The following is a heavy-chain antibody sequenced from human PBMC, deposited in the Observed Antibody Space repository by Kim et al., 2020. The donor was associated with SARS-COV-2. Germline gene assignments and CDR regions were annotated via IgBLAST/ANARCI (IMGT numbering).Heavy chain of an antibody. CDR2: LSYDGSDK. CDR1: GFMFNRYG. D-gene: IGHD6-13*01. Sequence: GGSLRLSCAASGFMFNRYGMHWVRQAPGKGLEWVAGLSYDGSDKYYSDSVKGRFTISRDNSKNTLYLQMNSLRAEDTAVYYCARAGYSISRGVGLDSVD. J-gene: IGHJ3*02. V-gene: IGHV3-30*03. CDR3: ARAGYSISRGVGLDSVD.